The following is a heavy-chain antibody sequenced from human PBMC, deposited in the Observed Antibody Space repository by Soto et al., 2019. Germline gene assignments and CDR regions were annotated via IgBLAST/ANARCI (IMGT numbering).Heavy chain of an antibody. J-gene: IGHJ4*02. Sequence: QVQLQESGPGLVKPSQTLSLTCTVAGGSISIGDYDWSWIRQPTGKGLEWIGYIYYSGSTYYNPSLKSRVTISVDTSKNQFSMKLSSVTAADTAGYYCDRVGVGLRMDYWGQGTLVTVSS. V-gene: IGHV4-30-4*01. CDR3: DRVGVGLRMDY. CDR2: IYYSGST. CDR1: GGSISIGDYD. D-gene: IGHD5-12*01.